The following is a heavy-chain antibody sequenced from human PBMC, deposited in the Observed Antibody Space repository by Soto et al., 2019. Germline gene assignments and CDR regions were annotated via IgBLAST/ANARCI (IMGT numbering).Heavy chain of an antibody. CDR3: ARGSRDCSGGTCFPLPTAEYFRH. CDR2: IIPMFGTA. D-gene: IGHD2-15*01. CDR1: GGTFSSHV. Sequence: QVQLVQSGPEVKKPGSSVKVSCKASGGTFSSHVFTWVRQAPGRGLEWMGGIIPMFGTATHAQKFQGRVTLIADESTNTAYLELSSLRSEDTAVYYCARGSRDCSGGTCFPLPTAEYFRHWGQGTLITVSS. V-gene: IGHV1-69*01. J-gene: IGHJ1*01.